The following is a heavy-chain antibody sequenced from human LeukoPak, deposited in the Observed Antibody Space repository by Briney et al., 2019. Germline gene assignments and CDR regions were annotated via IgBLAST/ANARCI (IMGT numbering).Heavy chain of an antibody. Sequence: GGSLRLSCAASGFTFSSYEMNWVRLAPGKGVEWVSYISSSGGAIYYADSVKGRFTISRDNAKNSLYLQMNSLRAEDTAVYYCATDRYYFSTNAYPRFDYWGQGTLVTVSS. J-gene: IGHJ4*02. CDR2: ISSSGGAI. D-gene: IGHD2-8*01. CDR1: GFTFSSYE. V-gene: IGHV3-48*03. CDR3: ATDRYYFSTNAYPRFDY.